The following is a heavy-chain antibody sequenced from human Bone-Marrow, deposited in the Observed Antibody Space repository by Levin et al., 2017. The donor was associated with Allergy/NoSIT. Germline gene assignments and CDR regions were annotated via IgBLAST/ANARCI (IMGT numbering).Heavy chain of an antibody. J-gene: IGHJ6*02. CDR1: GFTFRTYA. D-gene: IGHD3-22*01. Sequence: GGSLRLSCAASGFTFRTYAIHWVRQAPGKGLEWLAAISYDGGNSYYADSVKGRFTISRDNSKSTLYLQMDSLRPEDTAVYYCARGSSDTSGPNGGVGGYYGMDVWGQGTTVTVSS. V-gene: IGHV3-30*04. CDR2: ISYDGGNS. CDR3: ARGSSDTSGPNGGVGGYYGMDV.